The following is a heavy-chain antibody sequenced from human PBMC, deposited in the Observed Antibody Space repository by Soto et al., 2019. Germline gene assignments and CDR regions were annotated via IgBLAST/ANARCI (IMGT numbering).Heavy chain of an antibody. CDR3: ASSINYDSSGFRWEH. J-gene: IGHJ1*01. Sequence: QVQLQESGPGLVKPSGTLSLTCAVSGGSISSSNWWGWVRQPPGKGLEWIGEIYHSGSTNYNPSLKSRVTISVDKSKNQFSLKLSSVTAADTAVYYCASSINYDSSGFRWEHWGQGTLVTVSS. D-gene: IGHD3-22*01. V-gene: IGHV4-4*02. CDR1: GGSISSSNW. CDR2: IYHSGST.